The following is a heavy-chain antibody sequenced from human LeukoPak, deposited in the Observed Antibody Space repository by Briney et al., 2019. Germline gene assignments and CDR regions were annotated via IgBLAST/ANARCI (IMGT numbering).Heavy chain of an antibody. CDR1: GFRFTDYS. V-gene: IGHV3-23*01. J-gene: IGHJ6*02. Sequence: GGSLRLSCAASGFRFTDYSMSWVRQAPGKGLEWVAGLGRSGEYKYYADSVKGRFTVSRDNSKDTVSLQMNSLRAEDSAIYFCVKDRPCETCMPMDAWGQGTTVTVSS. CDR2: LGRSGEYK. D-gene: IGHD2-2*01. CDR3: VKDRPCETCMPMDA.